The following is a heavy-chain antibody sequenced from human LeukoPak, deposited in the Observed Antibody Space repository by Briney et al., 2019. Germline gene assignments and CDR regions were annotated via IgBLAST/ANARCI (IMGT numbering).Heavy chain of an antibody. CDR2: IFYSGTT. CDR3: ARHVGYYDSSDYYDGWFDP. CDR1: GGSISSSSYY. J-gene: IGHJ5*02. Sequence: SETLSLTCTVSGGSISSSSYYWGWIRQPPGRGLEWIVSIFYSGTTYYNPSLKSRVTIAVDTSTNHLSLKLSSVTAADTAVYYCARHVGYYDSSDYYDGWFDPWGQGTLVTVSS. D-gene: IGHD3-22*01. V-gene: IGHV4-39*01.